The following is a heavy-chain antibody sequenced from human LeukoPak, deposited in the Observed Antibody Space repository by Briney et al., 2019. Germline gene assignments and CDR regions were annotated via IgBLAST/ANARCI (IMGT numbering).Heavy chain of an antibody. D-gene: IGHD3-16*01. J-gene: IGHJ4*02. CDR1: GYTLTELS. Sequence: ASVKVSCKVSGYTLTELSMHWVRQAPGKGREWMGGFDPEDGETIYAQKFQGRVTMTEDTSTDTDYMELSSLRSEDTAVYYCATARGQWFPLGAFDYWGQGTLVTVSS. V-gene: IGHV1-24*01. CDR2: FDPEDGET. CDR3: ATARGQWFPLGAFDY.